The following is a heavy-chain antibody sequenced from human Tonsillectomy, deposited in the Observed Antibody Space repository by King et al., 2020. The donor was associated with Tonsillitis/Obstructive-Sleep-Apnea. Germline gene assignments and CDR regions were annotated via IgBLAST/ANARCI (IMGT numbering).Heavy chain of an antibody. J-gene: IGHJ6*03. CDR3: ARHGGADEDYYYYMDV. CDR2: IDPSDSYT. CDR1: GYSFTSYW. D-gene: IGHD5-24*01. V-gene: IGHV5-10-1*01. Sequence: LVQSGAEVKKPGESLRISCKGSGYSFTSYWISWVRQMPGKGLEWMGRIDPSDSYTNYSPSFQGHVTISADKSISTAYLQWSSLKASDTAMYYCARHGGADEDYYYYMDVWGKGTTVTVSS.